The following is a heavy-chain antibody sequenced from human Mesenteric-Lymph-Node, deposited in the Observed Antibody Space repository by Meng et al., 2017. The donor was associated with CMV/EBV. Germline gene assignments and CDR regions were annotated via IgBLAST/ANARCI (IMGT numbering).Heavy chain of an antibody. D-gene: IGHD3-9*01. J-gene: IGHJ6*02. CDR1: GFTFSSYA. CDR2: ISGSGGST. V-gene: IGHV3-23*01. Sequence: GESLKISCAASGFTFSSYAMSWVRQAPGKGLEWVSAISGSGGSTYYADSVKGRFTISRDNSKNTLYLQMNSLRAEDTAVYYCAKWAVIKTPYYYYYGMDVWSQGTTVTVSS. CDR3: AKWAVIKTPYYYYYGMDV.